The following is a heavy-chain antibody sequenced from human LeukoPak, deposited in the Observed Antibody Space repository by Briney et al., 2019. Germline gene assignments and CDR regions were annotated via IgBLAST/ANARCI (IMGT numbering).Heavy chain of an antibody. V-gene: IGHV7-4-1*02. J-gene: IGHJ6*02. Sequence: GASVKVSCKASGYTFTSYAMNWVRQAPGQGLEWMGWINTNTGNPTYAQGFTGRFVFSLDTSVSTAYLQISSLKAEDTAVYYCARDRKWLAAYYYYGMDVWGQGTTVTVSS. CDR2: INTNTGNP. CDR3: ARDRKWLAAYYYYGMDV. CDR1: GYTFTSYA. D-gene: IGHD5-12*01.